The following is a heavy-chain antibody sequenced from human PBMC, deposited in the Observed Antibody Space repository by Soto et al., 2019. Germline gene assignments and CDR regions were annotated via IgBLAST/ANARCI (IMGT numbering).Heavy chain of an antibody. CDR3: ARGGSYIAASLLDY. CDR2: IIPIFGTA. Sequence: SVKVSCKASGGTFSSYAISWVRQAPGQGLEWMGGIIPIFGTANYAQKFQGRVTITADESTSTAYMELSSLRSEDTAVYYCARGGSYIAASLLDYWGQGTLVTVSS. V-gene: IGHV1-69*13. D-gene: IGHD6-6*01. J-gene: IGHJ4*02. CDR1: GGTFSSYA.